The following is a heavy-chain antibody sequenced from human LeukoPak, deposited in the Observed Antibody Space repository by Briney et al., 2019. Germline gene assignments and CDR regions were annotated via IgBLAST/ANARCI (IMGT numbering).Heavy chain of an antibody. CDR2: INHSGST. CDR1: GGSFSGYY. J-gene: IGHJ1*01. D-gene: IGHD6-19*01. V-gene: IGHV4-34*01. CDR3: ARGLASLAVAGTAYFQH. Sequence: PSETLSLTCAVYGGSFSGYYWSWIRQPPGKGLEWIGEINHSGSTNYNPSLKSRVTISVDTSKNQFSLKLSSVTAADTAVYYCARGLASLAVAGTAYFQHWGQGTLVTVSS.